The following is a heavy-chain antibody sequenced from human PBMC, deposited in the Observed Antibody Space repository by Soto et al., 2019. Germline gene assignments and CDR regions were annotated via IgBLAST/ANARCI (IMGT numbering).Heavy chain of an antibody. CDR3: AREMVYAMADY. Sequence: WASVKVSCKASGYTFTSYAMHCVRHAPGQRLEWMGWINAGNGNTKYSQKFQGRVTITRDTSASTAYMELSSLRSEDTAVYYCAREMVYAMADYWGQGTLVTVSS. CDR2: INAGNGNT. J-gene: IGHJ4*02. D-gene: IGHD2-8*01. V-gene: IGHV1-3*01. CDR1: GYTFTSYA.